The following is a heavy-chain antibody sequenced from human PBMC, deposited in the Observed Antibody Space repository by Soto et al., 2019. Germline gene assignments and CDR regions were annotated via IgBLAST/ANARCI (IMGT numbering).Heavy chain of an antibody. J-gene: IGHJ4*02. CDR3: ARVKSVGYYTSLPFIFDS. CDR1: GYSFTSYW. V-gene: IGHV5-51*01. CDR2: IYPGDSDT. D-gene: IGHD3-3*01. Sequence: PGESLKISCKGSGYSFTSYWIGWVCQMPGKGLEWMGIIYPGDSDTRYSPSFQGQVTISADKSISTAYLQWSSLKASDTAMYYCARVKSVGYYTSLPFIFDSWGRGTLVPVS.